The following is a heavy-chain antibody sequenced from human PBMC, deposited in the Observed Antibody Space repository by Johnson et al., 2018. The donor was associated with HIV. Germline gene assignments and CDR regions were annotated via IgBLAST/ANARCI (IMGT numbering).Heavy chain of an antibody. CDR2: IWYDGTNK. D-gene: IGHD1-26*01. Sequence: QVQLVESGGGVVQPGRSLRLSCAASGFTFSSYGMHWVRQAPGKGLEWVAVIWYDGTNKYYADSVKGRFTVSRDNSKNTLYLQMNSLRAAYTAVYYCARDWDAYGAFDIWGQGTMVSVSS. J-gene: IGHJ3*02. V-gene: IGHV3-33*01. CDR3: ARDWDAYGAFDI. CDR1: GFTFSSYG.